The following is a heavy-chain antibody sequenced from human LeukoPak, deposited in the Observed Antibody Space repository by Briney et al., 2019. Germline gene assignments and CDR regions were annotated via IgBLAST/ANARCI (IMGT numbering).Heavy chain of an antibody. D-gene: IGHD3-16*01. V-gene: IGHV1-69*13. CDR2: IIPIFGTA. CDR3: ARVTGFSGFHWFDP. J-gene: IGHJ5*02. CDR1: GGTFSSYA. Sequence: GASVKVSCKASGGTFSSYAISWVRQAPGQGLEWMGGIIPIFGTANYAQKFQGRVTITADESTSTAYMELSSLRSEDTAVYYCARVTGFSGFHWFDPWGQGTLVTVSS.